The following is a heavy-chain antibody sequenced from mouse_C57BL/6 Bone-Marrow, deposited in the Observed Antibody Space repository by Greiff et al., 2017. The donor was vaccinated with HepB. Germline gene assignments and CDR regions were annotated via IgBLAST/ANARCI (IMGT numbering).Heavy chain of an antibody. J-gene: IGHJ4*01. CDR3: ARPFTPFFAMDY. CDR2: ISGGGGNT. V-gene: IGHV5-9*01. Sequence: DVMLVESGGGLVKPGGSLKLSCAASGFTFSSYTMSWVRQTPEKRLEWVATISGGGGNTYYPDSVKGRFTISIDNAKNTLCLQMSSLRSEDTALYYCARPFTPFFAMDYWGQGTSVTVSS. D-gene: IGHD1-1*01. CDR1: GFTFSSYT.